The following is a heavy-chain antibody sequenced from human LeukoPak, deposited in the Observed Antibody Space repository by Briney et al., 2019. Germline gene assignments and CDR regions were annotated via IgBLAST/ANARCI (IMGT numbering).Heavy chain of an antibody. V-gene: IGHV1-18*01. CDR3: ARPANLYYASDAFDI. D-gene: IGHD3-16*01. Sequence: ASVKVSCKASGYSFTKYAINWVRQAPAQGVEGMGWISGYTGNTNYAQKFQGRVTMTANTSTNTASMELRSLRSDDTAVYYCARPANLYYASDAFDIWGQGTMVTVSS. CDR2: ISGYTGNT. J-gene: IGHJ3*02. CDR1: GYSFTKYA.